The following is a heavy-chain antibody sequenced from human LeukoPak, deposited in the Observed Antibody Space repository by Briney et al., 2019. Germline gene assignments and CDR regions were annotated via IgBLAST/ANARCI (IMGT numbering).Heavy chain of an antibody. D-gene: IGHD4-11*01. CDR3: ARGRQCDY. V-gene: IGHV3-53*01. J-gene: IGHJ4*02. CDR1: GFTFSSYW. Sequence: GGSLRLSCAASGFTFSSYWMSWVRQAPGKGLEWISILYSGGTAFYADSVKGRFTISRDNSKNTLYLQMNNLRADDTAMYYCARGRQCDYWGQGTLVTVSS. CDR2: LYSGGTA.